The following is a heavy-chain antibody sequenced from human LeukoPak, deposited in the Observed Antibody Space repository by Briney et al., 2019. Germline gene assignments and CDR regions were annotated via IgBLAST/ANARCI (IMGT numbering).Heavy chain of an antibody. CDR1: GGSLSSYY. CDR2: IYYSGST. V-gene: IGHV4-59*08. J-gene: IGHJ4*02. Sequence: SETLSLTRTVSGGSLSSYYWSWIRQPPGKGLEWIGYIYYSGSTNYNPSLKSRVTISVDTSKNQFSLKLSSVTAADTAVYYCARGKRYSSGWYHFVYWGEGTLVAVSS. D-gene: IGHD6-19*01. CDR3: ARGKRYSSGWYHFVY.